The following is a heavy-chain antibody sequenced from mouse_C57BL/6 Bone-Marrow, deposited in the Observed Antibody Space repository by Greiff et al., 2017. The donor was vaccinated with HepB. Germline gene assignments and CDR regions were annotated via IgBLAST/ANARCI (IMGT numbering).Heavy chain of an antibody. V-gene: IGHV1-42*01. CDR2: INPSTGGT. CDR3: ARYGGSSYEDYFDY. CDR1: GYSFTGYY. J-gene: IGHJ2*01. Sequence: EVQLKHSGPELVKPGASVKISCKASGYSFTGYYMNWVKQSPEKSLEWIGEINPSTGGTTYNQKFKAKATLTVDKSSSTAYMQLKSLTSEDSAFYYCARYGGSSYEDYFDYWGQGTTLTVSS. D-gene: IGHD1-1*01.